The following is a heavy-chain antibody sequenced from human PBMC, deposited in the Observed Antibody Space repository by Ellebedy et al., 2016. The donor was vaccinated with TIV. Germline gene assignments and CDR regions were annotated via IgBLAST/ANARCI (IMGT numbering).Heavy chain of an antibody. D-gene: IGHD3-22*01. J-gene: IGHJ4*02. Sequence: LRLXXTVSGDSVSSGDYYWSWIRQPPGKGLEWIGYIYYSGSTYYNPSLQSRFTISVDMSKNQFSLKLRSVTAADTAVYYCARGGGRVMVTEPYFDYWGQGTLVTVSS. CDR3: ARGGGRVMVTEPYFDY. V-gene: IGHV4-30-4*01. CDR1: GDSVSSGDYY. CDR2: IYYSGST.